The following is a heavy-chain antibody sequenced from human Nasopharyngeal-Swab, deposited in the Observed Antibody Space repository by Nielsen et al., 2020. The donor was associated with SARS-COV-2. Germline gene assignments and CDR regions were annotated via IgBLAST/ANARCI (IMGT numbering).Heavy chain of an antibody. J-gene: IGHJ4*02. Sequence: SETPSLTCTVSGGSISSSSYYWGWIRQPPGKGLEWIGSIYYSGSTYYNPSLKSRVTISVDTSKNQFSLKLSSVTAADTAVYYCARGALYSSGWYGYWGQGTLVTVSS. V-gene: IGHV4-39*07. D-gene: IGHD6-19*01. CDR2: IYYSGST. CDR3: ARGALYSSGWYGY. CDR1: GGSISSSSYY.